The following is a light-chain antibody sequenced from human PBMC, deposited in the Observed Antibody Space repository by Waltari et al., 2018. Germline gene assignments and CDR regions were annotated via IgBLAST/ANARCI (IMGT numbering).Light chain of an antibody. CDR3: EQYSNWPGT. Sequence: EIVMTQSPATLSVSPGERVTLSCRPSQRISGNLAWYQRKPCQPPRLLIYGASTRATGFPARFSGSGSGTEFTLTISSLQSEDFAVYYCEQYSNWPGTFGQGTKLEIK. CDR1: QRISGN. V-gene: IGKV3-15*01. CDR2: GAS. J-gene: IGKJ2*02.